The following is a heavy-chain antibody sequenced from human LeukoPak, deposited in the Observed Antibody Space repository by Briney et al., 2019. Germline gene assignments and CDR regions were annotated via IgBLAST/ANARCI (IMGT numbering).Heavy chain of an antibody. CDR1: GFTFSTYW. CDR2: IKEDGSEK. V-gene: IGHV3-7*01. D-gene: IGHD3-22*01. CDR3: ARDSSGYQ. J-gene: IGHJ4*02. Sequence: GGSLRLSCAASGFTFSTYWMSWVRQAPGKGLEWVANIKEDGSEKYYGDSVKGRFTISRDNAKNSLYLEMNSLRVEDTALYYCARDSSGYQWGQGTLVTVSS.